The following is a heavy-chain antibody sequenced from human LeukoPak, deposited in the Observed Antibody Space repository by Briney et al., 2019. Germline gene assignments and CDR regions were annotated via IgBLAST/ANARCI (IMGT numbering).Heavy chain of an antibody. Sequence: GASVKVSCKASGYTFTSYYMHWVRQAPGQGLEWMGIINPSGGSTSYAQNFQGRVTVTRDTSTSTVYMELSSLRSEDTAVYYCARGLHDHGDYEGYYFDYWGQGTLVTVSS. CDR2: INPSGGST. V-gene: IGHV1-46*01. J-gene: IGHJ4*02. CDR3: ARGLHDHGDYEGYYFDY. CDR1: GYTFTSYY. D-gene: IGHD4-17*01.